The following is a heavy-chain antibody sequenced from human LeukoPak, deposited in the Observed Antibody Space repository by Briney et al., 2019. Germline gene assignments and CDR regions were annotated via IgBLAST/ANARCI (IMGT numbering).Heavy chain of an antibody. CDR2: INHSGST. J-gene: IGHJ4*02. V-gene: IGHV4-34*01. Sequence: PSETLSLTCAVYGGSFSGYYWSWIRQPPGKGLEWIGEINHSGSTNYNPSLKSRVTTSVDTSKNQFSLKLSSVTAADTAVYYCASSRDNFNDYWGQGTLVTVSS. CDR3: ASSRDNFNDY. D-gene: IGHD2-21*01. CDR1: GGSFSGYY.